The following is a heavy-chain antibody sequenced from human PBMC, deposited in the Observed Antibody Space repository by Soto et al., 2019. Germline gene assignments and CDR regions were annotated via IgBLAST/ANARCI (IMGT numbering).Heavy chain of an antibody. V-gene: IGHV3-48*01. J-gene: IGHJ4*02. CDR2: ISSHSDTT. CDR3: TRFGLVGVTG. D-gene: IGHD1-26*01. Sequence: EVHLVESGGGLVQPGGSLRLSCAASGFTFNTYSMNWVRQAPGKGLEWVSYISSHSDTTYYADSVKGRFTISRDNAKNSLYLQMNSLRAEDTAVYYCTRFGLVGVTGWGQGTLVTVSS. CDR1: GFTFNTYS.